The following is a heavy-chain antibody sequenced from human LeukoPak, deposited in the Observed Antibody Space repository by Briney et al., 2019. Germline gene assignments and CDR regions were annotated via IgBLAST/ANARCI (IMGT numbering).Heavy chain of an antibody. J-gene: IGHJ6*03. CDR2: FAPEDGET. CDR1: GYTLTELS. Sequence: ASVKVSCKVSGYTLTELSMHWVRQAPGKGLEWMGGFAPEDGETIYAQKFQGRVTMTEDTSTDTAYMELSSLRSEDTAVYYCARGPMNWGFAPLYYYYYMDVWGKGTTVTVSS. V-gene: IGHV1-24*01. D-gene: IGHD7-27*01. CDR3: ARGPMNWGFAPLYYYYYMDV.